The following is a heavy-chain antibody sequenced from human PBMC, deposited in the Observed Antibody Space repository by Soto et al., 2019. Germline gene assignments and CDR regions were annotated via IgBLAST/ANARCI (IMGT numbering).Heavy chain of an antibody. J-gene: IGHJ6*02. D-gene: IGHD3-3*01. CDR2: ISYDGSNK. V-gene: IGHV3-30-3*01. Sequence: GGSLSLSCAASGFTFSSYAMHWVRQAPGKGLEWVAVISYDGSNKYYADSVKGRFTISRDNSKNTLYLQMNSLRAEDTAVYYCARDHDVSEWLLRPRVVYDGMDVWGQGTTVTVSS. CDR1: GFTFSSYA. CDR3: ARDHDVSEWLLRPRVVYDGMDV.